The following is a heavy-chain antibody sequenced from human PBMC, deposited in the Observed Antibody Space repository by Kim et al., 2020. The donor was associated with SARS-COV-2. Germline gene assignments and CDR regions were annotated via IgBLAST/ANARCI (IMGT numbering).Heavy chain of an antibody. CDR1: GGSISSYY. D-gene: IGHD6-19*01. CDR2: IYYSGST. Sequence: SETLSLTCTVSGGSISSYYWSWIRQPPGKGLEWIGYIYYSGSTNYNPSLKSRVTISVDTSKNQFSLKLTSVTAADTAMYYCARSGSSGWYVDYWSQGTLV. J-gene: IGHJ4*02. CDR3: ARSGSSGWYVDY. V-gene: IGHV4-59*01.